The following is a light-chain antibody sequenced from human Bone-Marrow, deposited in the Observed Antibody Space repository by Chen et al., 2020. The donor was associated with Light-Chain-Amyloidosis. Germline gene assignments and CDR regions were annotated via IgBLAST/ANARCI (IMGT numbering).Light chain of an antibody. V-gene: IGLV3-21*02. CDR1: NIGSTS. Sequence: SYVLTQPSSVSLAPGQKATIACGGNNIGSTSVHWYQQTPGQAPLLIVYDDSDRPSGIPERLSGSNCGNTATLTSSRVEAGDEADYDCQVWDRSSDRPVFGGGTKLTVL. CDR3: QVWDRSSDRPV. J-gene: IGLJ3*02. CDR2: DDS.